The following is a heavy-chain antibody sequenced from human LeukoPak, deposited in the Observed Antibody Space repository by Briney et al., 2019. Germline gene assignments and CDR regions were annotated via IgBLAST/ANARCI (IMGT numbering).Heavy chain of an antibody. CDR2: IYTSGST. CDR3: ARGRGGVGALTPIDY. CDR1: GGSISSYY. J-gene: IGHJ4*02. V-gene: IGHV4-4*09. D-gene: IGHD1-26*01. Sequence: SETLSLTCTVSGGSISSYYWSWIRQPPGKGLEWIGYIYTSGSTNYNPSLKSRVTISVDTSKNQFSLKLSSVTAADTAVYYCARGRGGVGALTPIDYWGQGTLVTVSS.